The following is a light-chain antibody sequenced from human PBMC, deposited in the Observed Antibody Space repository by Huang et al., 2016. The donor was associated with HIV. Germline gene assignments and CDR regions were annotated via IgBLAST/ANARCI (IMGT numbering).Light chain of an antibody. Sequence: VMTQSPATLSVSPGERATLSCRASESILRNLAWYQQRPGQPPRILIYGASVRLPGIPDRFRGSGSGTEFSLTISSLQSEDFAVYYCQQYNKWPPYTYGQGTKLEIK. V-gene: IGKV3-15*01. CDR2: GAS. CDR3: QQYNKWPPYT. J-gene: IGKJ2*01. CDR1: ESILRN.